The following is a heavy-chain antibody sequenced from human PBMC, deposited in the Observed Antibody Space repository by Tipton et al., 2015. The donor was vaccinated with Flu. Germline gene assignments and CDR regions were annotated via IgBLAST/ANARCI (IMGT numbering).Heavy chain of an antibody. D-gene: IGHD3-22*01. CDR3: ARTYYYDSSLTWYFDL. V-gene: IGHV4-34*01. CDR1: GGSFSGYY. J-gene: IGHJ2*01. Sequence: TLSLTCAVYGGSFSGYYWSWIRQPPGKGLEWIGEINHSGSTNYNPSLKSRVTISVDTSKNQFSLKLSSVTAADTAVYYCARTYYYDSSLTWYFDLWGRGTLVTVSS. CDR2: INHSGST.